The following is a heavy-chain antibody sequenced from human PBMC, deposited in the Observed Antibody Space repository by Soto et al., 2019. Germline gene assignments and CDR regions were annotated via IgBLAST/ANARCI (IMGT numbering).Heavy chain of an antibody. CDR1: GFTFSSYA. CDR3: AKGISWSPALVLDI. J-gene: IGHJ3*02. Sequence: PGGSLRLSCAASGFTFSSYAMNWVRQAPGKGLEWVSAISGSGGSTYYADSVKGRFTISRDSSKNTLYLQMNSLRAEDTAVYYCAKGISWSPALVLDIWGQGTMVTVSS. CDR2: ISGSGGST. V-gene: IGHV3-23*01.